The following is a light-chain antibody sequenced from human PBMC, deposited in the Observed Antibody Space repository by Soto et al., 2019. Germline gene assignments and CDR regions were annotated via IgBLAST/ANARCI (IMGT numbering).Light chain of an antibody. CDR2: DAA. CDR3: QQYENRPLT. Sequence: DIQLTQSPPSLSASVGDAVTITCQASQDITNYLNWYQQRSGKSPKLLIFDAANLERGVPSRFSGSRSGTHFTFTISSLQPEDVATYYCQQYENRPLTFGGGTKVE. CDR1: QDITNY. V-gene: IGKV1-33*01. J-gene: IGKJ4*01.